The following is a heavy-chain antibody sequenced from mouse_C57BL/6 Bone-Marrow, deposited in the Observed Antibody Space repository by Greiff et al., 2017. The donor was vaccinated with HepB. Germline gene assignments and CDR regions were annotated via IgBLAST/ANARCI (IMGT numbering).Heavy chain of an antibody. V-gene: IGHV7-3*01. CDR2: IRNKANGYTT. D-gene: IGHD2-1*01. J-gene: IGHJ2*01. Sequence: EVKLQESGGGLVQPGGSLSLSCAASGFTFTDYYMSWVRQPPGKALEWLGFIRNKANGYTTEYSASVKGRFTISRDNSQSILYLQMNALRAEDRATYYCATHGNYGGDYGGQGTTLPVSS. CDR3: ATHGNYGGDY. CDR1: GFTFTDYY.